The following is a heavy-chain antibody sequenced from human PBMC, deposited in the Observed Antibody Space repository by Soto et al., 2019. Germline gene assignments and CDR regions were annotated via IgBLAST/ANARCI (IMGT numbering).Heavy chain of an antibody. CDR3: TTGYSSSWSMDY. Sequence: EVQLVESGGGLVQPGWSLRLSCTASGFTFGDYAMSWVRQAPGKGLEWVGFIRSKAYGGTTEYAASVKGRFTISRDDSKSIAYLQMNSLKTEDTAVYYCTTGYSSSWSMDYWGQGTLVTVSS. V-gene: IGHV3-49*04. D-gene: IGHD6-13*01. CDR2: IRSKAYGGTT. J-gene: IGHJ4*02. CDR1: GFTFGDYA.